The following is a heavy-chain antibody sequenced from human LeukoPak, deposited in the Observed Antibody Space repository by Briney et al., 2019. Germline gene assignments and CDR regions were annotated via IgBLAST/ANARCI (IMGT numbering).Heavy chain of an antibody. CDR2: IIPIFGTA. CDR3: ARGSSWTFDY. CDR1: GYTFSSYG. V-gene: IGHV1-69*13. J-gene: IGHJ4*02. Sequence: GASVKVSCKASGYTFSSYGITWVRQAPGQGLEWMGGIIPIFGTANYAQKFQGRVTITADESTSTAYMELSSLRSEDTAVYYCARGSSWTFDYWGQGTLVTVSS. D-gene: IGHD6-13*01.